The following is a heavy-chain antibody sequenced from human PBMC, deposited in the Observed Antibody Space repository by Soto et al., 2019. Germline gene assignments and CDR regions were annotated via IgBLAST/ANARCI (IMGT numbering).Heavy chain of an antibody. J-gene: IGHJ4*02. CDR1: GFTFSDYY. Sequence: SGGSLRLSCAASGFTFSDYYMAWIRQAPGKGLEWVSDISSSGTTIYYADSVKGRFTISRDNAKNSLYLQMNSLRAEDTAVYYCARDLPGIATAGTNYWGQGTLVTVS. CDR2: ISSSGTTI. D-gene: IGHD6-13*01. CDR3: ARDLPGIATAGTNY. V-gene: IGHV3-11*01.